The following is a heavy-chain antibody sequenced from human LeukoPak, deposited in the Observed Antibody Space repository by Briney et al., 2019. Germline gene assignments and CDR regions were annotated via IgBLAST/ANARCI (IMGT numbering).Heavy chain of an antibody. CDR2: IKQDGSEK. D-gene: IGHD6-6*01. CDR3: ARDSPRNDY. V-gene: IGHV3-7*01. Sequence: RGSLRLSCAASGFTFSTYWTSWGRQAPGKGLEWVVKIKQDGSEKYYVASVKGRLTISRDNAKTSLYLKMHTLRAEETAMYYCARDSPRNDYWGQGTLVTVSS. CDR1: GFTFSTYW. J-gene: IGHJ4*02.